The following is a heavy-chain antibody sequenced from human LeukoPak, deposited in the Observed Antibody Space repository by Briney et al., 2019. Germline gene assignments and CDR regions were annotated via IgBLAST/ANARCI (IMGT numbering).Heavy chain of an antibody. CDR3: ARDFLGSGWYYNWFDP. D-gene: IGHD6-19*01. Sequence: ASVKVSCKASGYTFTGYYMHWVRQAPGQGLEWMGIINPSGGSTSYAQKFQGRVTMTRDMSTSTVYMELSSLRSEDTAVYYCARDFLGSGWYYNWFDPWGQGTLVTVSS. CDR2: INPSGGST. V-gene: IGHV1-46*01. J-gene: IGHJ5*02. CDR1: GYTFTGYY.